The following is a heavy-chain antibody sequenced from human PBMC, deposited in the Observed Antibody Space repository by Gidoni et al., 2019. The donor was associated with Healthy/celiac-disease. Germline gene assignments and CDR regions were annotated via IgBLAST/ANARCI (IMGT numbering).Heavy chain of an antibody. Sequence: QVQLQQWGAGLLKPSETLSLTCAVYGGSFRGYSWSGIRQPPGKGLEWIGEINHSGSTNYNPSLKSRVTISVDTSKNQFSLKLSSVTAADTAVYYCARAYIGTAMETYYFDYWGQGTLVTVSS. J-gene: IGHJ4*02. CDR1: GGSFRGYS. CDR2: INHSGST. CDR3: ARAYIGTAMETYYFDY. D-gene: IGHD5-18*01. V-gene: IGHV4-34*01.